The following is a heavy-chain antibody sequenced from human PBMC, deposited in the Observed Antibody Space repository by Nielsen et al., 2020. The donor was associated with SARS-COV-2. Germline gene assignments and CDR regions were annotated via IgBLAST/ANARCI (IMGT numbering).Heavy chain of an antibody. CDR3: ARPHGNY. V-gene: IGHV4-39*07. Sequence: SETLSLTCTVSGDSITSSSYYWGWLRQPPGKGLEWIGTIFYNGGTYYNPSLESRLTLSVDTSMNQFSLKLTSVTAADTAIYYCARPHGNYWGRGTLVTVSS. CDR2: IFYNGGT. CDR1: GDSITSSSYY. J-gene: IGHJ4*02.